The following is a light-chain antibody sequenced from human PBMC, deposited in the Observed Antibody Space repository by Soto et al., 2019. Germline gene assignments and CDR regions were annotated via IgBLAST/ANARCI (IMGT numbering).Light chain of an antibody. CDR2: TNH. CDR1: ASNLGGNP. CDR3: AAWDDSLNAVV. V-gene: IGLV1-44*01. Sequence: QSVLTQPPSVSGTPGQKVSISCSGSASNLGGNPVNWYQHLPGAAPKLLIYTNHQRPSGVPDRFSGSKSGTSASLAISGLRSEDEANFYCAAWDDSLNAVVFGGGTQLTV. J-gene: IGLJ2*01.